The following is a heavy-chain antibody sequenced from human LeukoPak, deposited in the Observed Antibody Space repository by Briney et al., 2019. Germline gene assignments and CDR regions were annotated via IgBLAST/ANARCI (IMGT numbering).Heavy chain of an antibody. CDR1: GFTFDDYD. V-gene: IGHV3-9*01. J-gene: IGHJ5*02. CDR2: ISWNSGSI. Sequence: GGSLRLSRAASGFTFDDYDMHWVRQAPGKGLEWVSGISWNSGSIAYADSVKGRFTISRDNAKNSLYLQMNSLRPEDTALYYCAREGSSSYKKHSHLYNWFDPWSQGTLVTVSS. CDR3: AREGSSSYKKHSHLYNWFDP. D-gene: IGHD6-13*01.